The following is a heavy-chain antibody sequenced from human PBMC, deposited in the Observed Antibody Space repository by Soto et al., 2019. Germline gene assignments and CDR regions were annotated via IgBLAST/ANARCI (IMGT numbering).Heavy chain of an antibody. CDR2: ILPIFGTA. Sequence: QVLLVQSGAEMKKPGSSVKVSCKASGGTFSTSSINWVRQAPGQRPEWMGNILPIFGTAHYAQKFPGRVTISADKSPNTAYMELRSLLSEDTAVYYCARGHEYGGNSDAFDIWGQGTVVTVSS. CDR1: GGTFSTSS. CDR3: ARGHEYGGNSDAFDI. V-gene: IGHV1-69*14. D-gene: IGHD4-17*01. J-gene: IGHJ3*02.